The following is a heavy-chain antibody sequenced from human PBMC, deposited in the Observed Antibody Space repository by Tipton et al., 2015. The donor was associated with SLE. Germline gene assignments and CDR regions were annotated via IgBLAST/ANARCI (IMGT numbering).Heavy chain of an antibody. D-gene: IGHD6-13*01. CDR1: GGSFSGYY. CDR2: INHSGST. V-gene: IGHV4-34*01. CDR3: ARWGMGSSWGY. Sequence: TLSLTCAVYGGSFSGYYWIWIRQPPGKGLEWIGEINHSGSTNYNPSLKSRVTISVDTSKNQFSLKLSSVTAADTAVYYCARWGMGSSWGYWGQGTLVTVSS. J-gene: IGHJ4*02.